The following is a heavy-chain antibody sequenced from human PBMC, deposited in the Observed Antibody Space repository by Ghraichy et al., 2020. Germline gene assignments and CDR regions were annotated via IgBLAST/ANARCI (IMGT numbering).Heavy chain of an antibody. D-gene: IGHD1-26*01. V-gene: IGHV4-39*01. J-gene: IGHJ4*02. Sequence: SETLSLTCTVSGGSISSRGFYWGWLRQPPGKGLEWIGNIYYSGSTYYNPSLKSRVTISVDTSKNQFSLKLSSVTAADTAVYYCARRPQWELLGAFDYWGQGTLVTVSS. CDR1: GGSISSRGFY. CDR2: IYYSGST. CDR3: ARRPQWELLGAFDY.